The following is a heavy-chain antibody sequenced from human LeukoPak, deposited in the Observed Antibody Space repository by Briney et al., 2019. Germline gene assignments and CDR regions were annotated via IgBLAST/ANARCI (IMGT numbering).Heavy chain of an antibody. J-gene: IGHJ6*03. CDR3: VRVVAENYYYYMDV. V-gene: IGHV3-64*01. Sequence: GGSLRLSCAASGFTFSSYAMHWVRQAPGKGLEYVSAISSNGGSTYYANSVKGRFTISRDNSKNTLYLQMGSLRAEDMAVYYCVRVVAENYYYYMDVWGKGTTVTVSS. CDR2: ISSNGGST. CDR1: GFTFSSYA.